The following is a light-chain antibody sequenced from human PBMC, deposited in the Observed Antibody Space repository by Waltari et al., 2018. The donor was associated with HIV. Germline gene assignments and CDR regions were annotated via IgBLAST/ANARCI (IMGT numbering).Light chain of an antibody. CDR2: GAS. J-gene: IGKJ4*01. CDR3: QKYNSAPLT. V-gene: IGKV1-27*01. Sequence: IPMTQSPSSLSASVGDRVTITCRASQDISNYLAWYQQKPGKVPKVLIYGASSLQLGVPSRFSGSGSGTDFTLTISSLQPEDVATYYCQKYNSAPLTFGGGTKVEIK. CDR1: QDISNY.